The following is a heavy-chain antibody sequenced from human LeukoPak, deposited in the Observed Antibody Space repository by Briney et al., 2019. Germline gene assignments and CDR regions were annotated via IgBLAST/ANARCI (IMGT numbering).Heavy chain of an antibody. CDR1: GFTFSSYW. V-gene: IGHV3-74*01. CDR2: IISDGSST. CDR3: ARDVSRGWFDP. Sequence: GGSLRLSCAASGFTFSSYWMHWVRQAPGKWLVWVSRIISDGSSTSYADSVKGRFTISRDNAKNTLYRQMDGMRAEDKVVYYCARDVSRGWFDPWGQGTLVTVSS. D-gene: IGHD3-10*01. J-gene: IGHJ5*02.